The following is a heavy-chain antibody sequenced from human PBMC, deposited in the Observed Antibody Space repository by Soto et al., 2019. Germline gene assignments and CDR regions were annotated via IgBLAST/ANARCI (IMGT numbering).Heavy chain of an antibody. V-gene: IGHV3-48*01. D-gene: IGHD3-22*01. CDR1: GFTFRNYG. CDR2: IGLGSSTK. CDR3: ARDQLYYNDISGRPLNAFDV. J-gene: IGHJ3*01. Sequence: GGSLRLSCAASGFTFRNYGMNWVRQAPGKGLEWVSYIGLGSSTKYYADSVEGRFTISRDNAKNSLYLQMNSLIAEDTAVYYCARDQLYYNDISGRPLNAFDVWGQGTMVTVSS.